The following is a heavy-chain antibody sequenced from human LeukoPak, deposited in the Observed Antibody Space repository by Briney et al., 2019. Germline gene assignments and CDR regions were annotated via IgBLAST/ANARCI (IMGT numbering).Heavy chain of an antibody. J-gene: IGHJ4*02. Sequence: GGSLRLSCVASGFTFRSYAMTWVRQAPGKGLEWVSSIDGSADDSKDADSVKGRFTISRDNSKNTVYLQMNSLRAEDTALYYCAKDQDPYYYGSRSFLDSWGQGTLVTVSS. CDR1: GFTFRSYA. CDR2: IDGSADDS. CDR3: AKDQDPYYYGSRSFLDS. D-gene: IGHD3-10*01. V-gene: IGHV3-23*01.